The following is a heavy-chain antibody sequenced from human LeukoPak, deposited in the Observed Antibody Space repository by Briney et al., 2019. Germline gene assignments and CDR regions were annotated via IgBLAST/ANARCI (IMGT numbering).Heavy chain of an antibody. CDR1: GYTFTSYY. D-gene: IGHD1-20*01. V-gene: IGHV1-46*01. Sequence: GASVKVSCKASGYTFTSYYMYWVRQAPGQGLEWMGIINPSSGSTSYAQKFQGRVTVTRDTSTNTVYMELSSLRSEDTAVYYCGRGKPITGTHFDYWGQGTLVTVSS. J-gene: IGHJ4*02. CDR2: INPSSGST. CDR3: GRGKPITGTHFDY.